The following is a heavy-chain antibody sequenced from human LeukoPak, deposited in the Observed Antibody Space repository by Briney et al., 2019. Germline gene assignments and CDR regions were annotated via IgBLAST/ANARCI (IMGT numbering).Heavy chain of an antibody. J-gene: IGHJ5*02. CDR2: IYYSGST. D-gene: IGHD3-3*01. Sequence: SQTLSLTCTVSGGSISSCGYYWSWIRQHPGKGLEWIGYIYYSGSTYYNPSLKSRVTISVDTSKNQFSLKLSSVTAADTAVYYCARDAGFWSGYNSLRDSWFDPWGQGTLVTVSS. V-gene: IGHV4-31*03. CDR3: ARDAGFWSGYNSLRDSWFDP. CDR1: GGSISSCGYY.